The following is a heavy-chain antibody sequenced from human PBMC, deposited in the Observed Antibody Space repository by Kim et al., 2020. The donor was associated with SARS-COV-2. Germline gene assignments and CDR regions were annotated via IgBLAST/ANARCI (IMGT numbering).Heavy chain of an antibody. Sequence: ASVKVSCKASGYTFTSYAMNWVRQAPGQGLEWMGWIHTNPGNPTYAQGFTGRLVFSLDTSVITAYLQTSSLTAEDTAVYYCARKDKGGESRPFDYWGQGVRKGVYFTLATSARTACIQRSIVTAEHTGEYYWARKGKGGVSRPFDYWGQGTLVTVSS. D-gene: IGHD3-16*01. CDR1: GYTFTSYA. CDR3: ARKDKGGESRPFDYWGQGVRKGVYFTLATSARTACIQRSIVTAEHTGEYYWARKGKGGVSRPFDY. V-gene: IGHV7-4-1*02. CDR2: IHTNPGNP. J-gene: IGHJ4*02.